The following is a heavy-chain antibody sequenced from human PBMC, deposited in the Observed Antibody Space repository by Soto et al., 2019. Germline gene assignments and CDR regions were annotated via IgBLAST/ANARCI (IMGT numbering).Heavy chain of an antibody. V-gene: IGHV3-30*18. D-gene: IGHD4-17*01. J-gene: IGHJ6*02. CDR2: ISYDGSNK. CDR1: GFTFSSYG. CDR3: AKDLRTTVTTYRYYYYGMDV. Sequence: QVQLVESGGGVVQPGRSLRLSCAASGFTFSSYGMHWVRQAPGKGLEWVAVISYDGSNKYYADSVKGRFTISRDNSKNTMYLQMTSLRAEDTAVYYCAKDLRTTVTTYRYYYYGMDVWGQGTTVTVSS.